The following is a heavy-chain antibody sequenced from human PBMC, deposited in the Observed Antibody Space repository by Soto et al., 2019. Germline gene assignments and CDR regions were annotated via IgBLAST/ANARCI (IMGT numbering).Heavy chain of an antibody. J-gene: IGHJ5*02. CDR3: ARKGXGSYDFWSGSYWPWFDP. D-gene: IGHD3-3*01. V-gene: IGHV4-59*01. Sequence: PSGTLSLTCTVSGGSISSYYWSWIRQPPGKGLEWIGYIYYSGSTNYNPSLKSRVTISVDTSKNQFSLKLSSVTAADTAVYYCARKGXGSYDFWSGSYWPWFDPWGQGTLVTVSS. CDR2: IYYSGST. CDR1: GGSISSYY.